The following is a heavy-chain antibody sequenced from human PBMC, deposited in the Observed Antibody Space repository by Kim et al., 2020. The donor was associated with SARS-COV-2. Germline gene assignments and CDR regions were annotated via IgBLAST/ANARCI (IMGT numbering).Heavy chain of an antibody. V-gene: IGHV4-61*02. CDR3: ARDNYDFWSGYHEYFQH. CDR2: IYTSGST. J-gene: IGHJ1*01. Sequence: SETLSLTCTVSGGSISSGSYYWSWIRQPAGKGLEWIGRIYTSGSTNYNPSLKSRVTISVDTSKNQFSLKLSSVTAADTAVYYCARDNYDFWSGYHEYFQHWGQGTLVIVSS. D-gene: IGHD3-3*01. CDR1: GGSISSGSYY.